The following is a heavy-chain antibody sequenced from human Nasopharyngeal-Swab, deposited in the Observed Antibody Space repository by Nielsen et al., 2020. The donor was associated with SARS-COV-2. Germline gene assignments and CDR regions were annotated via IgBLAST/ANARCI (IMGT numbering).Heavy chain of an antibody. V-gene: IGHV3-15*01. CDR2: IKSKTDGGTT. J-gene: IGHJ4*02. CDR1: GFTFCNSW. Sequence: GESLKISCAASGFTFCNSWMSWVRPAPGKGLELGGRIKSKTDGGTTDYAAPVKGRFTISRDDSKNTLYLQMNSMKTEDTAVYYCTTEEVVVVAALDYWGQGTLVTVSS. D-gene: IGHD2-15*01. CDR3: TTEEVVVVAALDY.